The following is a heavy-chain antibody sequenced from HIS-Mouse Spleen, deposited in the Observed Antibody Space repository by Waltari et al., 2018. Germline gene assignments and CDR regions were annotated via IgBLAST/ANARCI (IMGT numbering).Heavy chain of an antibody. D-gene: IGHD6-6*01. CDR3: ARKYSSSFDY. V-gene: IGHV3-66*01. CDR2: IYSGGST. Sequence: EVQLVESGGGLVQPGGSLRLSCAASGFTVSSNYMRWVRQAPGKGVQWVSVIYSGGSTYYADSVKGRFTISRDNSKNTLYLQMNSLRAEDTAVYYCARKYSSSFDYWGQGTLVTVSS. J-gene: IGHJ4*02. CDR1: GFTVSSNY.